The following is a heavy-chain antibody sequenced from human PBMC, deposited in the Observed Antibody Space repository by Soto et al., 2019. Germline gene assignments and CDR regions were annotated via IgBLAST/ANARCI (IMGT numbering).Heavy chain of an antibody. D-gene: IGHD2-21*02. V-gene: IGHV4-38-2*01. Sequence: PETLSLTCAVSGYSISSGYYWGWIRQPPGKGLEWIGSIYHSGSTYYNPSLKSRVTISVDTSKNQFSLKLSSVTAADTAVYYCARGPCGGDCYSWYYYYGMDVWGQGTSVTGS. J-gene: IGHJ6*02. CDR3: ARGPCGGDCYSWYYYYGMDV. CDR1: GYSISSGYY. CDR2: IYHSGST.